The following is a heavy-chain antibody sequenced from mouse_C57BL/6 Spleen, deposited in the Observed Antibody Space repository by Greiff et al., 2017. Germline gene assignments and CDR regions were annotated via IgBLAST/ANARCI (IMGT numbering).Heavy chain of an antibody. CDR1: GYTFTSYW. CDR2: IHPNSGST. Sequence: QVQLKQPGAELVKPGASVKLSCKASGYTFTSYWMHWVKQRPGQGLEWIGMIHPNSGSTNYNEKFKSKATLTVDKSSSTAYMQLSSLTSEDSAVYYCAVITTVVAQGYYAMDYWGQGTSVTVSS. CDR3: AVITTVVAQGYYAMDY. J-gene: IGHJ4*01. D-gene: IGHD1-1*01. V-gene: IGHV1-64*01.